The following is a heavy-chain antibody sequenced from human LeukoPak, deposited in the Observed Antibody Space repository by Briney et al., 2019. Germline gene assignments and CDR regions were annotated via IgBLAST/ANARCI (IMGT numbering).Heavy chain of an antibody. Sequence: GGSLRLSCAASGFTFSTYTMHWVRQAPGKGLEGVAVISYDGNNKYYADSVKGRFTISRDNSKNTLYLQMNSLRVDDTAVYYCARVRLASFYYGMDVWGQGTTVAVSS. CDR3: ARVRLASFYYGMDV. CDR2: ISYDGNNK. J-gene: IGHJ6*02. CDR1: GFTFSTYT. D-gene: IGHD3-9*01. V-gene: IGHV3-30-3*01.